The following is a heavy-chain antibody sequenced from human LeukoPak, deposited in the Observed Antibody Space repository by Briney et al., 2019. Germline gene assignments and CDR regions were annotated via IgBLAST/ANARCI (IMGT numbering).Heavy chain of an antibody. CDR2: IIPIFGTA. Sequence: SVKVSRKASGGTFSSYAISWVRQAPGQGLEWMGGIIPIFGTANYAQKFQGRVTITTDESTSTAYMELSSLRSEDTAVYYCASRDDSSGYSPVHYYYYYMDVWGKGTTVTVSS. CDR3: ASRDDSSGYSPVHYYYYYMDV. D-gene: IGHD3-22*01. J-gene: IGHJ6*03. V-gene: IGHV1-69*05. CDR1: GGTFSSYA.